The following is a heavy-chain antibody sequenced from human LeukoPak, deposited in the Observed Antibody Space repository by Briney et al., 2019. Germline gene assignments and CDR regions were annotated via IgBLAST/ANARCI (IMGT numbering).Heavy chain of an antibody. V-gene: IGHV3-74*01. Sequence: GGSLRLSCEASGFTFSNYWMHWVRQAPGKGLVWVSRINGDGGSTTYADSVKGRFTISRDNAKNTLYLQMNSLRAEDTAVYYCARDLGTGMATADYWGQGTLVTVSS. CDR3: ARDLGTGMATADY. CDR2: INGDGGST. D-gene: IGHD5-18*01. J-gene: IGHJ4*02. CDR1: GFTFSNYW.